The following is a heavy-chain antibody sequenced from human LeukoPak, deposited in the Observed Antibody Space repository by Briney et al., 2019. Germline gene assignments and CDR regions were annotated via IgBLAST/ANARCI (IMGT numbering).Heavy chain of an antibody. CDR1: GDSLSSYY. D-gene: IGHD3-9*01. J-gene: IGHJ4*02. CDR3: ARWDDKRPL. V-gene: IGHV4-4*07. CDR2: IYFSGST. Sequence: PSQTLSLTCPVSGDSLSSYYWSWIRQPAGKGLEWIGSIYFSGSTNYNTSLKSRVTMSVETSKNQSSLKLSSVTAADTAVYYCARWDDKRPLWGQGILVTVSS.